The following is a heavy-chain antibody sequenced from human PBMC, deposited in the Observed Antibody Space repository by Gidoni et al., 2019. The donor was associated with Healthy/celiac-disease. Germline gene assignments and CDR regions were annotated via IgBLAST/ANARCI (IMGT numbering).Heavy chain of an antibody. V-gene: IGHV3-53*01. D-gene: IGHD5-12*01. CDR1: GFTVSSNY. CDR3: ARGYSGYGGGFDY. CDR2: CYSGGST. Sequence: EVQLVESGGGLIQPGGSLRLSCEASGFTVSSNYMSWVRQAAGKVLEGVSVCYSGGSTYYADSVKGRITISRDNSKNTLYLQMNSLRAEDTAVYYCARGYSGYGGGFDYWGQGTLVTVSS. J-gene: IGHJ4*02.